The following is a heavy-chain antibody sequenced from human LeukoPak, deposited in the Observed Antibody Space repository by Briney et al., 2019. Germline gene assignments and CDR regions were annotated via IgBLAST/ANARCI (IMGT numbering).Heavy chain of an antibody. V-gene: IGHV3-21*01. J-gene: IGHJ6*02. D-gene: IGHD3-3*01. CDR1: GFTFSSYS. Sequence: PGGSLRLSCAASGFTFSSYSMNWVRKAPGKGLEWVSSISSSSSYIYYADSVKGRFTISRDNAKNSLYLQMNSLRAEDTAVYYCARETSLTYYDFWSGLSPTYYYYYGMDVWGQGTTVTVSS. CDR2: ISSSSSYI. CDR3: ARETSLTYYDFWSGLSPTYYYYYGMDV.